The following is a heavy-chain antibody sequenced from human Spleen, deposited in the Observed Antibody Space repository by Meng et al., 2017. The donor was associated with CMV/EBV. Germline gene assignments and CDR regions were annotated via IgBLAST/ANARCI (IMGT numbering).Heavy chain of an antibody. CDR3: ARDLGYCSSTSCPQLGSDV. Sequence: ASVKVSCKASGYTFTSYDINWVRQATGQGLEWMGWMNPNSGNTGYAQKFQGRVTMTRNTSISTAYMELSSLRSEDTAVYYCARDLGYCSSTSCPQLGSDVWGQGTTVTVSS. J-gene: IGHJ6*02. D-gene: IGHD2-2*03. CDR1: GYTFTSYD. CDR2: MNPNSGNT. V-gene: IGHV1-8*01.